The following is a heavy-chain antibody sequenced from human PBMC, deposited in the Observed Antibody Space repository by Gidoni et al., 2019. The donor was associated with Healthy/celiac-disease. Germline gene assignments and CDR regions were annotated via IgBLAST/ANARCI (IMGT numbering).Heavy chain of an antibody. D-gene: IGHD3-22*01. Sequence: QVTLNESGPVLVKPTETLTLTCPVSGFSLRNDRMCVSWIRNPQGKALEVLAHIFSNAEKSYSTSLKSRLTLSKDTSKSPVVLTLTNMYPVDTATYSCARIRDSSGFGVDEFDYWGQGTLVTVSS. V-gene: IGHV2-26*01. CDR3: ARIRDSSGFGVDEFDY. CDR1: GFSLRNDRMC. CDR2: IFSNAEK. J-gene: IGHJ4*02.